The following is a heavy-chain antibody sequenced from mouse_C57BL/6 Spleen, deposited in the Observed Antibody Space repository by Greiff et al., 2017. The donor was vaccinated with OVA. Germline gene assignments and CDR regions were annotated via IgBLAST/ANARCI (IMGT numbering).Heavy chain of an antibody. CDR2: INPNNGGT. CDR1: GYTFTDYN. D-gene: IGHD4-1*01. J-gene: IGHJ3*01. CDR3: APLTGKGVFAY. V-gene: IGHV1-18*01. Sequence: EVQLQQSGPELVKPGASVKIPCKASGYTFTDYNMDWVKQSHGKSLEWIGDINPNNGGTIYNQKFKGKATLTVDKSSSTAYMEFRSLTAEDTAVYYCAPLTGKGVFAYWGQGTLVTVSA.